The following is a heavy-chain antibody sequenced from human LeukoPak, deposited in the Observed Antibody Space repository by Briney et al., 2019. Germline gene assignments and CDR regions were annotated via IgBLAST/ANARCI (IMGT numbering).Heavy chain of an antibody. CDR1: GYTFTGYY. J-gene: IGHJ4*02. CDR2: INPNSGVT. Sequence: ASVKVSCKASGYTFTGYYMHWVRQAPGHGLEWMGWINPNSGVTNYAQRFQGRVTMTRDTSISTAYMDLSRLTSDDTAVYYCARRYCSGGICYSVADYWGQGTLLTVSS. V-gene: IGHV1-2*02. CDR3: ARRYCSGGICYSVADY. D-gene: IGHD2-15*01.